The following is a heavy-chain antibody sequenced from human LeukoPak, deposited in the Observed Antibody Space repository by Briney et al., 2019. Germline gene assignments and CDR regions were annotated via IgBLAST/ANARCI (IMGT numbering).Heavy chain of an antibody. Sequence: PSETLSLTCTVSGGSISTYYWTWVRQPPGKGLEWIAYIYYTGSSNYNPSLKSRVTISVDTSKDQFSLKLISATAADTAVYYCARVFGSGYDFRGAFDIWGQGTMVTVSS. J-gene: IGHJ3*02. CDR2: IYYTGSS. CDR3: ARVFGSGYDFRGAFDI. D-gene: IGHD5-12*01. V-gene: IGHV4-59*01. CDR1: GGSISTYY.